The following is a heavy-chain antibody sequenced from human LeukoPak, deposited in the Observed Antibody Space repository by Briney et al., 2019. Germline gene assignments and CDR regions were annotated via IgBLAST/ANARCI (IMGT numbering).Heavy chain of an antibody. J-gene: IGHJ4*02. CDR3: ARHALVSSGSWEFDY. V-gene: IGHV4-39*01. Sequence: ASETLSLTRTVSGGSISSSSDYWGWLRHPPGKGLEWIGSIYYSGSTYYNPSLKSRVTISVDTSKNQFSLKLSSVTAADTAVYYCARHALVSSGSWEFDYWGQGTLVTVSS. D-gene: IGHD1-26*01. CDR1: GGSISSSSDY. CDR2: IYYSGST.